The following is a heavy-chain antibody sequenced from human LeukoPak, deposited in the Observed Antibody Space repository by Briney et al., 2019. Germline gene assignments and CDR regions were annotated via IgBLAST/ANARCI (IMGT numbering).Heavy chain of an antibody. CDR3: ATFLDVAGWFDP. D-gene: IGHD1-1*01. CDR1: GGSFSGYY. J-gene: IGHJ5*02. CDR2: INHSGST. Sequence: PSETLSLTCAVYGGSFSGYYWSWIRQPPGKGLEWIGEINHSGSTNYNPSLKSRVTISVDTSKNQFSLKLKSVTAADTAVYYCATFLDVAGWFDPWGQGTLVTVSS. V-gene: IGHV4-34*01.